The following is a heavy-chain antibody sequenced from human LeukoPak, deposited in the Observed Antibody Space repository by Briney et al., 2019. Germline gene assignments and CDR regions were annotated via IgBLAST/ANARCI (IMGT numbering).Heavy chain of an antibody. J-gene: IGHJ3*02. Sequence: EASVKVSCKASGGTFSSYAISWVRQAPGQGLEWMGGIIPIFGTANYAQKFQGRVTITADESTSTAYMELSSLRSEDTAVYYCARVRYFDWLGAFDIWSQGTMVTVSS. CDR1: GGTFSSYA. CDR2: IIPIFGTA. CDR3: ARVRYFDWLGAFDI. D-gene: IGHD3-9*01. V-gene: IGHV1-69*13.